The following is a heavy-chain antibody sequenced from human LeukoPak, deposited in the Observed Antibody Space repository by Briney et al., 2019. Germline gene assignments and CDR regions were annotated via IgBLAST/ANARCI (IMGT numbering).Heavy chain of an antibody. CDR2: IYYSGNT. CDR3: ARDREAYGSGLHYYYYMDV. Sequence: SETLSLTCTVSGGSISSYYWSWIRQPPGKGLEWIGYIYYSGNTYYNPSLKSRVTISVDTSKNQFSLKLRSLTAADTAVYYCARDREAYGSGLHYYYYMDVWGKGTTVTVSS. J-gene: IGHJ6*03. CDR1: GGSISSYY. D-gene: IGHD3-10*01. V-gene: IGHV4-59*06.